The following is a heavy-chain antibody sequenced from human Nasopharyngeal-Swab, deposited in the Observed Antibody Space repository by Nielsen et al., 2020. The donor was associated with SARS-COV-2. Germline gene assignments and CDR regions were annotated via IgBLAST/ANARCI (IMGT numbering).Heavy chain of an antibody. V-gene: IGHV4-30-4*08. CDR1: GGSISSGDYF. Sequence: SETLSLTCTVSGGSISSGDYFWSWIRQPPGKGREWIGYVFYTGSAYYNPSLQSRISISVDTSKSQFSLELRSVTAADTAVYYCARDGENYGDPFDYWGQGILVTVSS. J-gene: IGHJ4*02. D-gene: IGHD4-17*01. CDR2: VFYTGSA. CDR3: ARDGENYGDPFDY.